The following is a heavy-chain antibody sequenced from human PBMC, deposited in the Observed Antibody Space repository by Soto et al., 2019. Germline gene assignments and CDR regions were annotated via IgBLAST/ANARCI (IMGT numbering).Heavy chain of an antibody. CDR2: IWYNGSNK. V-gene: IGHV3-33*01. J-gene: IGHJ4*02. D-gene: IGHD1-26*01. CDR1: GFTFSSYG. Sequence: PGGSLRLSCAASGFTFSSYGMHWVRQAPGKGLEWVAVIWYNGSNKYYADSVKGRFTISRDNSKNTLYLQMNSLRAEDTAVYYCARDLSSIVGATGFSGYWGQGTLVTVSS. CDR3: ARDLSSIVGATGFSGY.